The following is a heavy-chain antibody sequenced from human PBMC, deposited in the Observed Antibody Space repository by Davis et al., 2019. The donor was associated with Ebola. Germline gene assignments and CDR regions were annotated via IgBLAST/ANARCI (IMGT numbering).Heavy chain of an antibody. Sequence: MPGGSLRLSCSVSGGSIRSYYWNWIRQPPGKGLEFIGQMYNGGNTNFNPSFRGRATISVDTSRNLFSLRLNSVTAADTAVYYCARHAVPLGYPPFDYWGQGTLVTVSS. J-gene: IGHJ4*02. V-gene: IGHV4-59*08. CDR2: MYNGGNT. CDR1: GGSIRSYY. D-gene: IGHD3-16*01. CDR3: ARHAVPLGYPPFDY.